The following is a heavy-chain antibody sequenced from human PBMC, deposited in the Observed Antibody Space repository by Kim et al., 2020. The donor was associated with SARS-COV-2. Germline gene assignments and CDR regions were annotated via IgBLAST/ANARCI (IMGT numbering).Heavy chain of an antibody. V-gene: IGHV3-23*01. J-gene: IGHJ4*02. CDR3: AHPKLGGSDY. CDR2: ISGNGDRT. CDR1: GFTFTSYT. Sequence: GGSLRLSCAASGFTFTSYTMTWVRQPPGKGLEWVSGISGNGDRTYYADSVKGRFTISRDNSKNTIYLQMNSLRAEDTAVYHCAHPKLGGSDYWGRGTLVTVSS. D-gene: IGHD2-15*01.